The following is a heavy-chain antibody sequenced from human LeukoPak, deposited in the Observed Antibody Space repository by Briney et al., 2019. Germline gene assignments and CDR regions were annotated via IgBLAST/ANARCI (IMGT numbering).Heavy chain of an antibody. Sequence: SETLSLTCAVYGGSFSGYYWSWIRQPPGKGLEWIGEFNHSGSTNYNPSLKSRVTISVDTSKNQFSLKLSSVTAADTAVYYCARDRRIVVVTKENYYYGMDVWGKGTTVTVSS. CDR1: GGSFSGYY. CDR2: FNHSGST. CDR3: ARDRRIVVVTKENYYYGMDV. D-gene: IGHD2-2*01. V-gene: IGHV4-34*01. J-gene: IGHJ6*04.